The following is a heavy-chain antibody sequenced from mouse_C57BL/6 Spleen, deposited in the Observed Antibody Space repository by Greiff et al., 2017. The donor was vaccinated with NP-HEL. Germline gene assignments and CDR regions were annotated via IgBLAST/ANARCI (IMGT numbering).Heavy chain of an antibody. J-gene: IGHJ4*01. CDR2: ISSGGGYT. D-gene: IGHD3-3*01. Sequence: EVQGVESGGDLVKPGGSLKLSCAASGFTFSSYGMSWVRQTPDKRLEWVATISSGGGYTYYPDSVKGRFTLSRDNAKNTLYLQMSSLKSEDTSMYYCARGGTRNYAMDYWGQGTSVTVSS. V-gene: IGHV5-6*01. CDR3: ARGGTRNYAMDY. CDR1: GFTFSSYG.